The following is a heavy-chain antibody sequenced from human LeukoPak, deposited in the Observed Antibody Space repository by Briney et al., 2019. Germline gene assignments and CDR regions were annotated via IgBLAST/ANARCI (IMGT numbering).Heavy chain of an antibody. V-gene: IGHV4-34*01. CDR2: INHSGST. J-gene: IGHJ4*02. D-gene: IGHD6-13*01. Sequence: PSETLSLTCAVYGGSFSGYYWSWIRQPPGKGLEWIGEINHSGSTNYNPSLKSRVTISVDTSKNQFSLKLSSVTAADTAVYYCARSPRRIAAAGSCFDYWGQGTLVTVSS. CDR1: GGSFSGYY. CDR3: ARSPRRIAAAGSCFDY.